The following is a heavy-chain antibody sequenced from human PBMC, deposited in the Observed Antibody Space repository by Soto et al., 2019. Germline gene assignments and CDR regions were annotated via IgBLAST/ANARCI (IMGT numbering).Heavy chain of an antibody. Sequence: ETLSHTCTVSGASLNRDYWSWIGPSPGKGLEWIGYIYHMGGTDYNPSLKSRVTISIDKSKNQFSLNLRSVTAAGTAVYFCARFTYKSGFNWFDPWGQGTQVTVSS. CDR1: GASLNRDY. CDR2: IYHMGGT. D-gene: IGHD5-12*01. V-gene: IGHV4-59*03. CDR3: ARFTYKSGFNWFDP. J-gene: IGHJ5*02.